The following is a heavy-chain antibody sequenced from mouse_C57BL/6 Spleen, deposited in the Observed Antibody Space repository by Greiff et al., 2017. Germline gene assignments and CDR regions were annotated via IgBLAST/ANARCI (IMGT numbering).Heavy chain of an antibody. CDR2: IDPSDSYT. J-gene: IGHJ1*03. V-gene: IGHV1-59*01. Sequence: QVQLQQPGAELVRPGTSVKLSCKASGYTFTSYWMHWVKQRPGQGLEWIGVIDPSDSYTNYNQKFKGKATLTVDTSSSTAYMQLSSLTSEDSAVYCCARNYGSSVWYFDVWGTGTTVTVSS. CDR3: ARNYGSSVWYFDV. CDR1: GYTFTSYW. D-gene: IGHD1-1*01.